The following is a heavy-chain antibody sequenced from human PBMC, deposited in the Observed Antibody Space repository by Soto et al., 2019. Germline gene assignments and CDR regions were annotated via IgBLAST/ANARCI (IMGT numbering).Heavy chain of an antibody. CDR3: ATGSGWYSPDY. CDR2: IDNDGSSR. J-gene: IGHJ4*02. CDR1: GFTFSSNW. D-gene: IGHD6-19*01. V-gene: IGHV3-74*01. Sequence: EVQLVESGGGLVQPGGSLRLSCAASGFTFSSNWMHWVRQGPGKGLVWVSRIDNDGSSRDYADSVKGRFTISRDNDKNTLYLEMSSLRAEDTAVYYCATGSGWYSPDYWGQGTLVTVSS.